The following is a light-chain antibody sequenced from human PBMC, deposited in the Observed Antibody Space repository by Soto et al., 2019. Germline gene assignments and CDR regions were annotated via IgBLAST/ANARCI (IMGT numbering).Light chain of an antibody. V-gene: IGKV3-15*01. Sequence: EIVMTQSPATLSWSQGERPTLSCRASQSFGSTLAWYQQKPGQAPRLLIYGASTRATGIPARFTGSGSGTEFTLTISSLQSEDFAVYYCHQYNNWPYTFGQGTALEIK. CDR3: HQYNNWPYT. CDR2: GAS. CDR1: QSFGST. J-gene: IGKJ2*01.